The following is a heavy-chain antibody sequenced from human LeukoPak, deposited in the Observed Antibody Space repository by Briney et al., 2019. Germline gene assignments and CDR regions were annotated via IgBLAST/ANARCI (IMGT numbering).Heavy chain of an antibody. D-gene: IGHD2-2*01. CDR3: ASTPHCSSTSCPPSGP. CDR1: GGSISSGDYY. J-gene: IGHJ5*02. Sequence: PSQTLSLTCTVSGGSISSGDYYWSWIRQPPGKGLEWIGEINHSGSTNYNPSLKSRVTISVDTSKNQFSLKLSSVTAADTAVYYCASTPHCSSTSCPPSGPWGQGTLVTVSS. CDR2: INHSGST. V-gene: IGHV4-30-4*08.